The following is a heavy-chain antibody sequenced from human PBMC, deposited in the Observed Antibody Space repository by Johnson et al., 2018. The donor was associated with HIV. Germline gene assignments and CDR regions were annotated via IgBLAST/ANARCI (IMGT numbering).Heavy chain of an antibody. J-gene: IGHJ3*02. D-gene: IGHD1-26*01. CDR2: ITWDGGST. CDR3: ARDSQWELRPDAFDI. Sequence: QVQLVESGGGVVQPGTSLRLSCAASGFTFSSYGIHWVRQAPGKGLEWVSLITWDGGSTYYADSVKGRFTISRDISKNSLYLQMNSLRAEDTAVYYCARDSQWELRPDAFDIWA. CDR1: GFTFSSYG. V-gene: IGHV3-NL1*01.